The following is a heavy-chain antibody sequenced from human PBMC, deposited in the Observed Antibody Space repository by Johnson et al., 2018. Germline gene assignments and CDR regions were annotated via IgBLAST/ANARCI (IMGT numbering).Heavy chain of an antibody. CDR1: GFTFGNYA. V-gene: IGHV3-23*04. CDR3: ARDHEMYSSGYYYLDP. Sequence: VQLGQSGGTLVQPGGSLALSCTASGFTFGNYAMNWVRQAPGKALEWVSGIVGSGSITYYADNGRGRVTISRDNSKNILYPQINRLRVEDTAVYFCARDHEMYSSGYYYLDPWGQGTLVTVSS. CDR2: IVGSGSIT. D-gene: IGHD6-19*01. J-gene: IGHJ5*02.